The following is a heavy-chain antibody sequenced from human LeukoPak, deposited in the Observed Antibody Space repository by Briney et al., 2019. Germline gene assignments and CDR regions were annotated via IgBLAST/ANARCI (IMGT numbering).Heavy chain of an antibody. CDR1: GFTFSSYA. D-gene: IGHD6-19*01. CDR3: AGGVAVAGIGPLDY. CDR2: ISASGGST. V-gene: IGHV3-23*01. J-gene: IGHJ4*02. Sequence: GGSLRLSCAASGFTFSSYAMSWVRQAPGKGLEWVSSISASGGSTYYADSVKGRFTISRDNSKNTLYLQMNSLRAEDTAVYYCAGGVAVAGIGPLDYWGQGALVTVSS.